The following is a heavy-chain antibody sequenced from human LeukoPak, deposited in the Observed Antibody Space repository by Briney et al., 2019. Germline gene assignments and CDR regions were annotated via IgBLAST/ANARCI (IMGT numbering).Heavy chain of an antibody. CDR1: GFTFSSYE. CDR3: AREIYGDRNY. D-gene: IGHD4-17*01. CDR2: ISSSGSTI. Sequence: PGGSLRLSCAASGFTFSSYEMNWVRQAPGKGLGWVSYISSSGSTIYYADSVKGRFTISRDNAKNSLYLQMNSLRAEDTAVYYCAREIYGDRNYWGQGTLVTVSS. J-gene: IGHJ4*02. V-gene: IGHV3-48*03.